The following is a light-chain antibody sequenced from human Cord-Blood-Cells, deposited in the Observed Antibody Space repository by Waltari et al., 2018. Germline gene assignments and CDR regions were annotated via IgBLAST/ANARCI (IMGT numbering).Light chain of an antibody. CDR1: SRDFGSYNL. CDR3: CSYAGSSTWV. J-gene: IGLJ3*02. V-gene: IGLV2-23*01. Sequence: QSALTQPASVSGSPGQSITIPCPGTSRDFGSYNLVPWYQQHPGKAPKLMIYEGSKRPSGVSNRFSGSKSGNTASLTISGLQAEDEADYYCCSYAGSSTWVFGGGTKLTVL. CDR2: EGS.